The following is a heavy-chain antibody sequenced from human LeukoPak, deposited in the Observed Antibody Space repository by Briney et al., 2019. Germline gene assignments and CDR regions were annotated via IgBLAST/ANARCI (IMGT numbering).Heavy chain of an antibody. D-gene: IGHD2-2*01. CDR3: ARQSREPAATGNWFDP. CDR2: IYPGDSDT. CDR1: GYSFTSYW. J-gene: IGHJ5*02. Sequence: GESLKISCKGSGYSFTSYWIGWVRQMPGKGLEWMGIIYPGDSDTRYSPSFQGQVTISADKSISTAFLQWSSLKASDTAMYFCARQSREPAATGNWFDPWGQGTLVTVSS. V-gene: IGHV5-51*01.